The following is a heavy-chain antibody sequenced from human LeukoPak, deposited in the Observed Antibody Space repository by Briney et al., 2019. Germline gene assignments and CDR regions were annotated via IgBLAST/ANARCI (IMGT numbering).Heavy chain of an antibody. CDR2: IYSGGST. Sequence: GGSLRLSCAASGFTVSSNYMSWVRQAPGKGLEWVSVIYSGGSTYYADSVKGRFTISRDNSKNTLYLQMNSLRAEDTAVYHCARDVYYYDSSGHLDYWGQGTLVTVSS. CDR1: GFTVSSNY. CDR3: ARDVYYYDSSGHLDY. D-gene: IGHD3-22*01. J-gene: IGHJ4*02. V-gene: IGHV3-66*01.